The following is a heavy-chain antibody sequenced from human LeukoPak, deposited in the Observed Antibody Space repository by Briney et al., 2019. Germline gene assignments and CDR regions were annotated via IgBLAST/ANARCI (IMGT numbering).Heavy chain of an antibody. CDR1: GGSISSYY. CDR2: IYCSGST. V-gene: IGHV4-59*01. CDR3: ARVGYSSSWYYRYDAFDI. D-gene: IGHD6-13*01. J-gene: IGHJ3*02. Sequence: SETLSLTCTVSGGSISSYYWSWIRQPPGKGLEWIGYIYCSGSTNYNPSLKSRVTISVDTSKNQFSLKLSSVTAADTAVYYCARVGYSSSWYYRYDAFDIWGQGTMVTVSS.